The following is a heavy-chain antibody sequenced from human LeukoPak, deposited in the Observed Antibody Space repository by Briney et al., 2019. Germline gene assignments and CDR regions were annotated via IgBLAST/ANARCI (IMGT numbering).Heavy chain of an antibody. D-gene: IGHD6-19*01. Sequence: GGSLRLSCAASGFTFSSYAMSWVRQAPGKGLEWVSAISGSGGSTYYADSVKGRFTISRDNSKNTLYLQMNSLRAEDTAAYYCAKVPQWLVGEPDYWGQGTLVTVSS. CDR2: ISGSGGST. CDR1: GFTFSSYA. J-gene: IGHJ4*02. CDR3: AKVPQWLVGEPDY. V-gene: IGHV3-23*01.